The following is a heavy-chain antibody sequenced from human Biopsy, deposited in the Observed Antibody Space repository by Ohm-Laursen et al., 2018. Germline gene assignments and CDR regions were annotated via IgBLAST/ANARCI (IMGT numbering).Heavy chain of an antibody. CDR3: TRGGYYYDSLAYYYWFDP. J-gene: IGHJ5*02. D-gene: IGHD3-22*01. V-gene: IGHV1-2*02. Sequence: ASVKVPCKASGYTFTGYHVHWVRQAPGQGLEWMGWTNAKTGDTNYAQKFQGRVTMTRDTSISTAYVDLSSLRSDDTAVYYCTRGGYYYDSLAYYYWFDPWGQGTLVTVSS. CDR2: TNAKTGDT. CDR1: GYTFTGYH.